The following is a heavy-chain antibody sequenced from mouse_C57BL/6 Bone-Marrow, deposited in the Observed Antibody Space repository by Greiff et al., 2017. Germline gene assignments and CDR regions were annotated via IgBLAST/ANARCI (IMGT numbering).Heavy chain of an antibody. Sequence: QVQLQQSRAGLVKPGASVQISGKVSGYAFSTYWLNWVEQRRGKGLERSGQIYPGDGETNCNGKFKGKDTLPTVKSSSTADMQLSSLTSEDSALYFCARDWDY. CDR3: ARDWDY. V-gene: IGHV1-80*01. CDR2: IYPGDGET. CDR1: GYAFSTYW. J-gene: IGHJ4*01.